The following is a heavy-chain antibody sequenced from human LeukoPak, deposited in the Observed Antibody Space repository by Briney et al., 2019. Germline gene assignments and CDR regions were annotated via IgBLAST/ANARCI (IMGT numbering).Heavy chain of an antibody. CDR3: ARDRVVVPAAFDY. V-gene: IGHV1-2*02. J-gene: IGHJ4*02. CDR2: INPNSGGT. CDR1: GYTFTAYY. D-gene: IGHD2-2*01. Sequence: VASVKVSCKAPGYTFTAYYMHWVRQAPGQGLEWMGWINPNSGGTNYAQKFQGRVTMTRDTSISTAYMELSRLRSDDTAVYYCARDRVVVPAAFDYWGQGTLVTVPS.